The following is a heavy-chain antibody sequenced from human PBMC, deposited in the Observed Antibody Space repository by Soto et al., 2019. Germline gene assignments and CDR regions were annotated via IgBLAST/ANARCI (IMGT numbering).Heavy chain of an antibody. CDR2: IYYSGST. Sequence: SETLSLTCAVSGGSINGHFWSWIRQSPGKGLEWIGHIYYSGSTSYSPSLKSRVSISVDTSKNQFSLEVHSLTAADTAVYYCARVKGGYTYGMSFDSWGQGLLVTVSS. CDR3: ARVKGGYTYGMSFDS. CDR1: GGSINGHF. V-gene: IGHV4-59*11. D-gene: IGHD5-18*01. J-gene: IGHJ4*02.